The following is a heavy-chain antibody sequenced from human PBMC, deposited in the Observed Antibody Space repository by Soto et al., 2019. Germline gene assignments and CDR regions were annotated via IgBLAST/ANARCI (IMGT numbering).Heavy chain of an antibody. D-gene: IGHD2-2*01. V-gene: IGHV1-69*13. Sequence: ASVKVSCKASGGPFSNYAISWVRQAPGQGLEWMGGIIPIFGTANYAQKFQGRVTITADESTRTAYMELSSLRSEDTAVYYCARALGXCSSPSCVNFYYYGMDVWGQGTTVTVSS. CDR1: GGPFSNYA. CDR2: IIPIFGTA. CDR3: ARALGXCSSPSCVNFYYYGMDV. J-gene: IGHJ6*02.